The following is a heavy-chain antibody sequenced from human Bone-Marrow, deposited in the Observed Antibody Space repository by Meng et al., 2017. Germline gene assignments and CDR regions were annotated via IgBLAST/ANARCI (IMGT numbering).Heavy chain of an antibody. J-gene: IGHJ4*02. CDR2: IYTSGST. D-gene: IGHD6-13*01. V-gene: IGHV4-4*07. Sequence: SETLSLTCTVSGGSISSYYWSWIRHPAGKGLEWIGRIYTSGSTNYNPSLKSRVTMSVDTSKNQFSLKLSSVTAADTAVYYCARTPQIAAAGLLVDYWGQGTLVTVSS. CDR1: GGSISSYY. CDR3: ARTPQIAAAGLLVDY.